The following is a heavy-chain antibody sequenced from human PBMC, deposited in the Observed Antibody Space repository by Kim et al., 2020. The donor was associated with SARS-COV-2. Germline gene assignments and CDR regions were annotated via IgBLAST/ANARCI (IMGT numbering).Heavy chain of an antibody. D-gene: IGHD3-9*01. Sequence: ASVKVSCKASGYTFTSHKIHWVRQAPGQGLEWMGIITPIDGFTTYAQKLQGRVTMTSDRSTTTVTMELSSLRSGDTAVYFCARDNTDWSFDYWGQGTLVTVSS. CDR3: ARDNTDWSFDY. J-gene: IGHJ4*02. CDR2: ITPIDGFT. V-gene: IGHV1-46*01. CDR1: GYTFTSHK.